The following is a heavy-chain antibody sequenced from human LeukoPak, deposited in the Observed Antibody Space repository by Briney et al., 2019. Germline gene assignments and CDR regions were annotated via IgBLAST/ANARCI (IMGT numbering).Heavy chain of an antibody. CDR2: ISYDGSNK. CDR3: AKVALTGYSSGWLDY. V-gene: IGHV3-30*18. D-gene: IGHD6-19*01. J-gene: IGHJ4*02. CDR1: GFTFSSYG. Sequence: GRSLRLSWAASGFTFSSYGMHWVRQAPGKWLEWVAVISYDGSNKYYADSVKGRFTISRDNSKNTLYLQMNSLRAEDTAVYYCAKVALTGYSSGWLDYWGQGTLVTVSS.